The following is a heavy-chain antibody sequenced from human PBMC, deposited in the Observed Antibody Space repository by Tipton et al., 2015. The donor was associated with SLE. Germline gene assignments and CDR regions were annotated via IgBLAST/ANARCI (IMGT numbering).Heavy chain of an antibody. D-gene: IGHD5-18*01. CDR3: AKDVDTAMVPYYYYGMDV. Sequence: SLRLSCAASGFTFSSYAMSWVRQAPGKGLEWVSAISGSGGSTYYADSVKGRFTISRDNSKNTLYLQMNSLRAEDTAVYYCAKDVDTAMVPYYYYGMDVWAQGTPVTVSS. J-gene: IGHJ6*02. V-gene: IGHV3-23*01. CDR1: GFTFSSYA. CDR2: ISGSGGST.